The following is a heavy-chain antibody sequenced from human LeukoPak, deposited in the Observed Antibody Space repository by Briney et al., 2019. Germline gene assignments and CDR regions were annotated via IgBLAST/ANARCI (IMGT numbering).Heavy chain of an antibody. CDR2: IIPILGIA. V-gene: IGHV1-69*04. CDR1: GYTFTGYY. CDR3: AKDPGTSGSYYDY. Sequence: SVKVSCKVSGYTFTGYYMHWVRQAPGQGLEWMGRIIPILGIANYAQKFQGRVTITADKSTSTAYMELSSLRAEDTAVYYCAKDPGTSGSYYDYWGQGTLVTVSS. D-gene: IGHD1-26*01. J-gene: IGHJ4*02.